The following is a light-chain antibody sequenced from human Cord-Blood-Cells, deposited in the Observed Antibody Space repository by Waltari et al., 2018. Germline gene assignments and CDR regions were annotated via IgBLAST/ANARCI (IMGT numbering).Light chain of an antibody. CDR1: SCDDGSYNL. J-gene: IGLJ3*02. V-gene: IGLV2-23*01. CDR3: CSYAGSSTWV. Sequence: SALAQPASVSGSPGQSNTIPCTGTSCDDGSYNLAAWYQQHPGKAPKLMIYEGSRRPSGVSNRFSGSKSGNTASLTISGLQAEDEADYYCCSYAGSSTWVFGGGTKLTVL. CDR2: EGS.